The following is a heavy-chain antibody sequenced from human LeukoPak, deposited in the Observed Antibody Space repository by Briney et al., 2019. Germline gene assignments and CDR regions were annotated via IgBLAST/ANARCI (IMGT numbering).Heavy chain of an antibody. D-gene: IGHD6-19*01. Sequence: GGSLRLSCVASGFTFNTHAMHWVRQAPGKGLEWVAVILHDGYNKYYVESVKGRFTISRDNSKNTLYLLMNSLRVEDTAMYYCARDDITVGGPDFDFWGQGTLVTVSS. CDR3: ARDDITVGGPDFDF. V-gene: IGHV3-30-3*01. CDR2: ILHDGYNK. CDR1: GFTFNTHA. J-gene: IGHJ4*02.